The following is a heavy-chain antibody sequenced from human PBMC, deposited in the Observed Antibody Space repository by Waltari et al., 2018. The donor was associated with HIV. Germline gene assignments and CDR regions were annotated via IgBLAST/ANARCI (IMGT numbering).Heavy chain of an antibody. CDR3: ARGIQLWLSAFDI. D-gene: IGHD5-18*01. CDR1: GLFVSSNY. Sequence: EVQLVESGGGLIRPGGSLRLSCAASGLFVSSNYMSWVRQAPGKGLEWVSILYSDGNKYYAHSVRGRFTISRDNSMNTLYLQMDGLRAEDTAVYYCARGIQLWLSAFDIWGQGTPVTVSS. J-gene: IGHJ3*02. V-gene: IGHV3-53*01. CDR2: LYSDGNK.